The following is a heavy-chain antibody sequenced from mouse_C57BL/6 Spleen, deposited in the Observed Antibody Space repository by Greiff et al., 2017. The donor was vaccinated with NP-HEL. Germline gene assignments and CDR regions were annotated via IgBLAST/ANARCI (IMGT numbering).Heavy chain of an antibody. V-gene: IGHV1-80*01. CDR3: ARPLQFSTTVVGYFDV. CDR1: GYAFSSYW. Sequence: VQLQQPGAELVKPGASVKISCKASGYAFSSYWLNWVKQRPGKGLEWIGQIYPGDGDTNYNGKFKGKATLTADKSSSTAYMQLGSLTSEDSAVYFCARPLQFSTTVVGYFDVWGTGTTVTVSA. J-gene: IGHJ1*03. D-gene: IGHD1-1*01. CDR2: IYPGDGDT.